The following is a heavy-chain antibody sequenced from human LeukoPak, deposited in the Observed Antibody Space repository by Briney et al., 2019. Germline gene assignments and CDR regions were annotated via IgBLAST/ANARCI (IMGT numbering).Heavy chain of an antibody. CDR3: AKRDGYNSNPLKD. CDR1: GFTFSSYA. D-gene: IGHD5-24*01. J-gene: IGHJ4*02. CDR2: ISGSGSST. V-gene: IGHV3-23*01. Sequence: PGGSLRLSCAASGFTFSSYAMSWVRQAPGKGLEWVSAISGSGSSTYYADSVKGRFTISRDNSKNTLYLQMNSLRAEDTALYYCAKRDGYNSNPLKDWGQGTLDTVSS.